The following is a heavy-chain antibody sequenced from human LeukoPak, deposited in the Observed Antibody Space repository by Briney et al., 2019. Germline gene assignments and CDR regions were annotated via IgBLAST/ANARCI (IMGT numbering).Heavy chain of an antibody. CDR2: ISWNSGSI. CDR3: AKGSTSPF. J-gene: IGHJ4*02. D-gene: IGHD2-2*01. V-gene: IGHV3-9*01. CDR1: GFTFDDYA. Sequence: GGSLRLSCAASGFTFDDYAMHWVRQAPGKGLEWVSGISWNSGSIGYADPVKGRFTISRDNAKNSLYLQMNSLRAEDTALYYCAKGSTSPFWGQGTLVTVSS.